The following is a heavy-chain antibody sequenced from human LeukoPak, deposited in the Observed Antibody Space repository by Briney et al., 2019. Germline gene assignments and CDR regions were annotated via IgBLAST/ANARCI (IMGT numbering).Heavy chain of an antibody. D-gene: IGHD3-9*01. J-gene: IGHJ4*02. Sequence: SGGSLRLSCAASGFTVSSNYMSWVRRAPGKGLEWVSVIYSGGSTYYADSVKGRFTISRDNSKNTLYLQMNSLRAEDTAVYYCARGGVEDILTGYYWGYYFDYWGQGTLVTVSS. CDR1: GFTVSSNY. CDR2: IYSGGST. CDR3: ARGGVEDILTGYYWGYYFDY. V-gene: IGHV3-53*01.